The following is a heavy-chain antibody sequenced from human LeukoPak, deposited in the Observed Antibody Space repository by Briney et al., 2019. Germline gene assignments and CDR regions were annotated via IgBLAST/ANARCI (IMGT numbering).Heavy chain of an antibody. CDR2: ISYDGSNK. CDR1: GFTFSSYA. D-gene: IGHD5-24*01. CDR3: AKEWLPY. J-gene: IGHJ4*02. V-gene: IGHV3-30*04. Sequence: GGSLRLSCAASGFTFSSYAMHWVRQAPGKGLEWVAVISYDGSNKYYADSVKGRFTISRDNSKNTLYLQMNTLRADDTAIYYCAKEWLPYWGQGTLVTVSS.